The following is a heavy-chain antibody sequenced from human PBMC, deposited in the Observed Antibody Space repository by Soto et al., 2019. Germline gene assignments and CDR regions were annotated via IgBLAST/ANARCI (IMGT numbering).Heavy chain of an antibody. CDR1: GFRFRTRA. J-gene: IGHJ5*01. CDR2: IRPGGDST. Sequence: GGSLRLSCAASGFRFRTRAMSWVRQAPGKGLERVASIRPGGDSTYYADSVKGRFAVSRDNSNVTLYLQMDSLRVEDTAIYYCTTHEEGAPWAGGFDSWGQGTLVTVSS. D-gene: IGHD1-26*01. CDR3: TTHEEGAPWAGGFDS. V-gene: IGHV3-23*01.